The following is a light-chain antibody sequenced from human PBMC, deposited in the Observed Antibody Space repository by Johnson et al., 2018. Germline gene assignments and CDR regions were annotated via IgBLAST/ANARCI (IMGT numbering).Light chain of an antibody. CDR1: SSNIGNNY. CDR2: ENN. CDR3: GTWDSSLSAGNV. J-gene: IGLJ1*01. V-gene: IGLV1-51*02. Sequence: QSVLTQPPSVSAAPGQKVTISCSGSSSNIGNNYVSWYQQLPGTAPKLLIYENNKRPSGIPDRFSGPKSCTSATLGITGLQTGDEADYYCGTWDSSLSAGNVFGTGTKVTVL.